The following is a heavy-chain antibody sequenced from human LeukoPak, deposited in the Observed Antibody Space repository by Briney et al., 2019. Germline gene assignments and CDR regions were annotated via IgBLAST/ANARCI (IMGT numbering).Heavy chain of an antibody. V-gene: IGHV3-7*01. D-gene: IGHD4-23*01. CDR1: GFTFSSYW. Sequence: GGPLRLSCAASGFTFSSYWMSWVRQAPGKGLEWVANIKQDGSEKYYVDSVKGRFTISRDNAKSSLYLQMNSLRAEDTAVYYCASQNDYGGNCFFEYWGQGTLVTVSS. CDR3: ASQNDYGGNCFFEY. J-gene: IGHJ4*02. CDR2: IKQDGSEK.